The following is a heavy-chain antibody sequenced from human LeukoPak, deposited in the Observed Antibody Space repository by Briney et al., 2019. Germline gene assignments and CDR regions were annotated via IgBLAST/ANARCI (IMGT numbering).Heavy chain of an antibody. V-gene: IGHV1-18*01. Sequence: GASVKVSCKASGYTFTSYGISWVRQAPGQGLEWMGWISAYNGNTNYAQKLQGRVTMTTDTSTSTAYMELRSLRSDDTAVYYCARGRITIFGVVIKHTPFDYWGQGTLVTVSS. D-gene: IGHD3-3*01. J-gene: IGHJ4*02. CDR1: GYTFTSYG. CDR3: ARGRITIFGVVIKHTPFDY. CDR2: ISAYNGNT.